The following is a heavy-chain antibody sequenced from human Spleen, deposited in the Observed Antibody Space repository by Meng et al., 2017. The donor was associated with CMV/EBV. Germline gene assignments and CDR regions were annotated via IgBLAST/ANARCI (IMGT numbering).Heavy chain of an antibody. Sequence: LSCAASGFIFNDFWMHWIRQVPGKGLEWVSYMGTSGDDKSYADSVKGRFTISRDNAGKSLYLQMNSLRAEDTAVYYCARVYRRCPDYWGQGTLVTVSS. V-gene: IGHV3-11*04. CDR2: MGTSGDDK. CDR1: GFIFNDFW. CDR3: ARVYRRCPDY. D-gene: IGHD5-12*01. J-gene: IGHJ4*01.